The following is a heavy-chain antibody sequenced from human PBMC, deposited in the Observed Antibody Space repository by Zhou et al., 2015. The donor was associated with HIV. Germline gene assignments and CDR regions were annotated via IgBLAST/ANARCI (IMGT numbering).Heavy chain of an antibody. CDR3: ARDSGYDFWSGYYPYYFDY. V-gene: IGHV1-69*08. CDR2: IIPILGIA. Sequence: QVQLVQSGAEVKKPGSSVKVSCKASGGTFSSYTISWVRQAPGQGLEWMGRIIPILGIANYAQKFQGRVTITADKSTSTAYMELSSLRSEDTAVYYCARDSGYDFWSGYYPYYFDYWGQGTLVTVSS. J-gene: IGHJ4*02. CDR1: GGTFSSYT. D-gene: IGHD3-3*01.